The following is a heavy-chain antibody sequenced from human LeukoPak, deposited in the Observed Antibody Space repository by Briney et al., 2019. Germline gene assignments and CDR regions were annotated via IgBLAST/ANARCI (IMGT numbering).Heavy chain of an antibody. CDR2: INPSGGST. CDR3: ARTLRGTIFGVVIINAFDY. J-gene: IGHJ4*02. V-gene: IGHV1-46*01. CDR1: GYTFTSYY. Sequence: GASVKVSCKASGYTFTSYYMHWVRQAPGQGLEWMGIINPSGGSTSYAQKFQGRVTMTRDTSTSTVYMELSSLRSEDTAVYYCARTLRGTIFGVVIINAFDYWGQGTLVTVSS. D-gene: IGHD3-3*01.